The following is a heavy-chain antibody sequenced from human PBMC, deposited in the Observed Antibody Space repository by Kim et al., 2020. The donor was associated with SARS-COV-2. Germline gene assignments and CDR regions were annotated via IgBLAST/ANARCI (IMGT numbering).Heavy chain of an antibody. CDR1: GFTFSSYA. CDR3: ARGGFPGSGRRRYYFDY. D-gene: IGHD6-19*01. Sequence: GGSLRLSCAASGFTFSSYAMHWVRQAPGKGLEWVAVISYDGSNKYYADSVKGRFTISRDNSKNTLYLQMNSLRAEDTAVYYCARGGFPGSGRRRYYFDYWGQGTLVTVSS. CDR2: ISYDGSNK. J-gene: IGHJ4*02. V-gene: IGHV3-30*04.